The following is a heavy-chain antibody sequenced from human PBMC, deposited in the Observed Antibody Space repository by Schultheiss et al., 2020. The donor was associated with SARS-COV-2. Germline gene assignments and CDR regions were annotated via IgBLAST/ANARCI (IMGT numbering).Heavy chain of an antibody. D-gene: IGHD6-13*01. Sequence: SETLSLTCTVSGGSISSYYWSWIRQPPGKGLEWIGEINHSGSTNYNPSLKSRVTISVDTSKNQFSLKLSSVTAADTAVYYCARRGIAAAGPNYYYYGMDVWGQGTTVTVSS. CDR1: GGSISSYY. J-gene: IGHJ6*02. V-gene: IGHV4-34*01. CDR2: INHSGST. CDR3: ARRGIAAAGPNYYYYGMDV.